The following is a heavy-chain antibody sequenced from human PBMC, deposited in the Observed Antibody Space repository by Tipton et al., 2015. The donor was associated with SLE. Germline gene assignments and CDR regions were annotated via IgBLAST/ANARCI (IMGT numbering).Heavy chain of an antibody. Sequence: TLSLTCTVSGGSISSGSYYWSWIRQPAGKGLEWIGHIYTIGSTNYNPSLKSRVTISVDTSKNQFSLKLSSVTASETAVYYCARVDYYYYYMDVWGKGTTVTVSS. CDR2: IYTIGST. J-gene: IGHJ6*03. CDR3: ARVDYYYYYMDV. CDR1: GGSISSGSYY. V-gene: IGHV4-61*09.